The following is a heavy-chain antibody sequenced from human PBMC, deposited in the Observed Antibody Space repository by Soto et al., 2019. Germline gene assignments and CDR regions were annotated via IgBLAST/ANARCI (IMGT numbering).Heavy chain of an antibody. V-gene: IGHV4-59*01. CDR2: IYYTGTT. J-gene: IGHJ4*02. CDR1: GVSISSSY. Sequence: SETLSLTCSVSGVSISSSYWSWIRQSPGTGLEWIGYIYYTGTTNYNPSLKRRVTISLDTAKNQFSLNVNSLTTADTAVYFCARGGNRYSNTASGVGGFDFWGQGTLVTVSS. CDR3: ARGGNRYSNTASGVGGFDF. D-gene: IGHD5-12*01.